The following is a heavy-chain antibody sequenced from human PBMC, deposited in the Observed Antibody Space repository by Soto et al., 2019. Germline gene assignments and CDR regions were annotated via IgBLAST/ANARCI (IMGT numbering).Heavy chain of an antibody. CDR1: GYTFTNYG. CDR3: ARGGVCSTTSCYVPPDY. V-gene: IGHV1-18*01. Sequence: QVQLVQSGGEVKKPGASVKVSCKASGYTFTNYGIIWVRQAPGQGLEWVGWISAYNGNTNYAQKLHGRVTMTTDTSTSTAYMELRSLRSDDTAVYFCARGGVCSTTSCYVPPDYWGQGTLVTVSS. CDR2: ISAYNGNT. J-gene: IGHJ4*02. D-gene: IGHD2-2*01.